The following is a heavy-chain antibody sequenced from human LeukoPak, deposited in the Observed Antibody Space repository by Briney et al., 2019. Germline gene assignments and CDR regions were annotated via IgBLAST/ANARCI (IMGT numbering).Heavy chain of an antibody. CDR2: INHSGST. V-gene: IGHV4-34*01. D-gene: IGHD3-22*01. CDR3: ARHRIVVVIGNGWFDP. J-gene: IGHJ5*02. CDR1: GFTFSSYE. Sequence: PGGSLRLSCAASGFTFSSYEMSWVRQPPGKGLEWIGEINHSGSTNYNPSLKSRVTISVDTSKNQFSLKLSSVTAADTAVYYCARHRIVVVIGNGWFDPWGQGTLVTVSS.